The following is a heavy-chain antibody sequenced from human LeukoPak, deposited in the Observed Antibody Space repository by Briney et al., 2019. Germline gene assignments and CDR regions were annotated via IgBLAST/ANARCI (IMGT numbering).Heavy chain of an antibody. CDR2: IYYSGST. CDR3: ARRPIAVAGPNWFDP. Sequence: PSETLSLTCTVSGGSISSYYWSWIRQPPGKGLEWIGYIYYSGSTNYNPSLRSRVTISVDTSKKQFSLKLSSVTAADTAVYYCARRPIAVAGPNWFDPWGQGTLVTVSS. CDR1: GGSISSYY. V-gene: IGHV4-59*12. J-gene: IGHJ5*02. D-gene: IGHD6-19*01.